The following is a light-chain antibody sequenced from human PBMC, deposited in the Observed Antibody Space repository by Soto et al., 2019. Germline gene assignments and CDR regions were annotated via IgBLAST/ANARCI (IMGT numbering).Light chain of an antibody. CDR2: EVS. J-gene: IGLJ1*01. V-gene: IGLV2-14*01. CDR1: SSDVGDYEY. Sequence: QSVLTHPASVSWSPGQSITISCTGTSSDVGDYEYVSWYQQHPGKGPKLMIYEVSNRTSGVSNRFSGSKSGNTASLSISGLQAEDETEYFCSSYKRTSRVYVFGTGTKVTVL. CDR3: SSYKRTSRVYV.